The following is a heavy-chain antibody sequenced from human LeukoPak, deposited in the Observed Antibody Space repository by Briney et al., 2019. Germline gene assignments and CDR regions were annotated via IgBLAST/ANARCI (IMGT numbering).Heavy chain of an antibody. CDR3: ARAYGYCSSTSCLYYYYGMDV. Sequence: SETLSLTCTVSGGSISSYYWSWIRQPPGKGQEWIGYIYYSGSTNYNPSLKSRVTISVDTSKNQFSLRLSSVTAADTAVYYCARAYGYCSSTSCLYYYYGMDVWGQGTTVTVSS. CDR1: GGSISSYY. V-gene: IGHV4-59*01. CDR2: IYYSGST. J-gene: IGHJ6*02. D-gene: IGHD2-2*03.